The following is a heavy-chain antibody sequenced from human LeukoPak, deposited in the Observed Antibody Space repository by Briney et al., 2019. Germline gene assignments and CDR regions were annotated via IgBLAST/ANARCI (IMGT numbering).Heavy chain of an antibody. Sequence: PSETLSLTCAVYGGSLSGYYWSWIRQPPGKGPEWTGEINHSGSTNYNPSLKSRVTISVDTSKNQFSLKLSSVTAADTAVYYCARGRISQWLVRFDYWGQGTLVTVSS. CDR2: INHSGST. CDR3: ARGRISQWLVRFDY. V-gene: IGHV4-34*01. D-gene: IGHD6-19*01. CDR1: GGSLSGYY. J-gene: IGHJ4*02.